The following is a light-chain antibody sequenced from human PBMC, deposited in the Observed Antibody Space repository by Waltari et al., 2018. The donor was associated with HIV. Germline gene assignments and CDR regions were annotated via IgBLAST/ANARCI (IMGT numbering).Light chain of an antibody. V-gene: IGLV3-25*03. CDR1: ALPKQY. J-gene: IGLJ3*02. Sequence: SYELTQPPSVSVSPGQTARITCSGDALPKQYAYWYQQKPGQAPVLVIYKATERPSGIPERLSGSSSGTTVTLTISGVQAEDEADYYCQSPDSSGPWVFGGGTKLTVL. CDR2: KAT. CDR3: QSPDSSGPWV.